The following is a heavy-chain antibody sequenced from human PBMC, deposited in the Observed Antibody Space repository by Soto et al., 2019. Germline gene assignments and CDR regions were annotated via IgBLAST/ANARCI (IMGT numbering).Heavy chain of an antibody. CDR1: GFTFSSFW. D-gene: IGHD1-26*01. Sequence: GGSLRLSCAASGFTFSSFWMTWVRQAPGKGLEWVANIKQDGSEKYYVDSVKGRFTISRDNARNSLFLEMKSLRSEDTAVYSCVRDRSGSYLEGFDYWGQGTLVTVSS. CDR3: VRDRSGSYLEGFDY. J-gene: IGHJ4*02. CDR2: IKQDGSEK. V-gene: IGHV3-7*01.